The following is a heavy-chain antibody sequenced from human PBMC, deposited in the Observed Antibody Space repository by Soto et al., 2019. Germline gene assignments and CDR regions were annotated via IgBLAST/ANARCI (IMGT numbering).Heavy chain of an antibody. CDR2: IYYSGST. J-gene: IGHJ6*01. CDR3: ARHDSSSSEYYYGMDV. Sequence: PSETLSLTCTVSGGSIRSRSYYWGWIRQPPGKGLEWIGSIYYSGSTYYNPSLKSRVTISVDTSKNEFSLKLSSVTAADTAVYYCARHDSSSSEYYYGMDVWGQGTTVT. CDR1: GGSIRSRSYY. V-gene: IGHV4-39*01. D-gene: IGHD6-6*01.